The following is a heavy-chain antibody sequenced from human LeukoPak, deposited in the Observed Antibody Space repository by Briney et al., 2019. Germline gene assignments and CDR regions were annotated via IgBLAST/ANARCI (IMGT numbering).Heavy chain of an antibody. CDR1: GFTFSSYA. D-gene: IGHD1-26*01. CDR2: IKQDGSEK. V-gene: IGHV3-7*01. J-gene: IGHJ6*02. CDR3: ARDLELYGMDV. Sequence: PGGSLRLSCAASGFTFSSYAMSWVRQAPGKGLEWVANIKQDGSEKYYVDSVKGRFTISRDNAKNSLYLQMNSLRAEDTAVYYCARDLELYGMDVWGQGTTVTVSS.